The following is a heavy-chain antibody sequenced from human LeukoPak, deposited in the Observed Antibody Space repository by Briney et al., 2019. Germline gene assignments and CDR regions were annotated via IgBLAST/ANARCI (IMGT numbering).Heavy chain of an antibody. J-gene: IGHJ6*02. CDR2: MNPNSGNT. CDR1: GYTFTSYD. CDR3: ARDRGSEFGDSYYYGMDV. V-gene: IGHV1-8*01. Sequence: ASVEVSCKASGYTFTSYDINWVRQATGQGLEWMGWMNPNSGNTGYAQKFQGRVTMTRNTSISTAYMELSSLRSEDTAVYYCARDRGSEFGDSYYYGMDVWGQGTTVTVSS. D-gene: IGHD3-16*01.